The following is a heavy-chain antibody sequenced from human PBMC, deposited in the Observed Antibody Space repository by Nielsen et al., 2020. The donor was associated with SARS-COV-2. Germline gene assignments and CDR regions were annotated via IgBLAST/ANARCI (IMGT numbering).Heavy chain of an antibody. CDR3: ARLQSSTGGGMDV. V-gene: IGHV5-51*01. J-gene: IGHJ6*02. CDR2: VYSGDSDT. CDR1: GYNFATYW. Sequence: GESLKISCQGSGYNFATYWIAWVRQMPGKGLEWIGVVYSGDSDTRYSPSLQGQVIISFDKSITTAYLQWNSLQASNSAMYYCARLQSSTGGGMDVWGQGTAVTVSS. D-gene: IGHD6-13*01.